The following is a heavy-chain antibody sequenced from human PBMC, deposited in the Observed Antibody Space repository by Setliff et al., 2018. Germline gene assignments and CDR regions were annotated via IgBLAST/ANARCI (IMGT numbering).Heavy chain of an antibody. CDR2: ISSSGNTI. CDR3: AKDFWSGYVSYLDP. D-gene: IGHD3-3*01. V-gene: IGHV3-48*04. CDR1: GFTFSSYS. Sequence: PGGSLRLSCAASGFTFSSYSFNWVRQAPGKGLEWISYISSSGNTIYYADSVRGRFTISRDNAKNSLYLQMSDLRAEDTAVYYCAKDFWSGYVSYLDPWGQRTLVTVSS. J-gene: IGHJ5*02.